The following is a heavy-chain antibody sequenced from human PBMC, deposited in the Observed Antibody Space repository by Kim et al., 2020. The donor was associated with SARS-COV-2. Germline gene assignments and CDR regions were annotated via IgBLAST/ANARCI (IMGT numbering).Heavy chain of an antibody. J-gene: IGHJ4*02. CDR3: AKDPFRYYDTVEYYFDY. CDR1: GFTFSSYA. CDR2: ISGSGGST. V-gene: IGHV3-23*01. D-gene: IGHD3-22*01. Sequence: GGSLRLSCAASGFTFSSYAMSWVRQAPGKGLEWVSAISGSGGSTYYADSVKGRFTISRDNSKNTLYLQMNSLRAEDTAVYYCAKDPFRYYDTVEYYFDYWGQGTLVTVSS.